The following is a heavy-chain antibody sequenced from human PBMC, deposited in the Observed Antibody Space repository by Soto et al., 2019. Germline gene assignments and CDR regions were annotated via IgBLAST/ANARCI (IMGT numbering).Heavy chain of an antibody. D-gene: IGHD3-3*01. Sequence: GGSLRLSCAAPGFTFSDYYMSWIRQAPGKGLEWVSYISSSSSYTNYADSVKGRFTISRDNAKNSLYLQMNSLRAEDTAVYYCARDYALRFLEWLSEDYGMDVWGQGTTVTVSS. CDR3: ARDYALRFLEWLSEDYGMDV. V-gene: IGHV3-11*06. CDR1: GFTFSDYY. J-gene: IGHJ6*02. CDR2: ISSSSSYT.